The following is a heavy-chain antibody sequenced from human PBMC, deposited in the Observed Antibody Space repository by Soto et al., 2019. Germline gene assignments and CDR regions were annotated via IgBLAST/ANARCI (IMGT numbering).Heavy chain of an antibody. J-gene: IGHJ5*02. D-gene: IGHD3-22*01. CDR3: ARAAAYYYDSSGYYPNWFDA. V-gene: IGHV4-59*01. Sequence: PSETLSLTCTVSGGSISSYYWSWIRQPPGKGLEWIGYIYYTGSTNYNPSLKSRVTISVDTSKNQFSLKLSSVTAADTAVYYCARAAAYYYDSSGYYPNWFDAWGQGTLVTVSS. CDR2: IYYTGST. CDR1: GGSISSYY.